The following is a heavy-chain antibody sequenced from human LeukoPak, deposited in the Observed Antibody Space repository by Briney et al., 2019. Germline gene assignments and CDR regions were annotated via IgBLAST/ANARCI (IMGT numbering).Heavy chain of an antibody. Sequence: GGSLRLSCAASGLTFGTYSMNWVRQAPGKGLEWVSSINRSGSYIFYADSVKGRFTISRDNTKNSLYLQMNSLRAEDTAVYYCARDPGIQLWSYYFDYWGPGTLVTVSS. J-gene: IGHJ4*02. D-gene: IGHD5-18*01. CDR1: GLTFGTYS. CDR2: INRSGSYI. CDR3: ARDPGIQLWSYYFDY. V-gene: IGHV3-21*01.